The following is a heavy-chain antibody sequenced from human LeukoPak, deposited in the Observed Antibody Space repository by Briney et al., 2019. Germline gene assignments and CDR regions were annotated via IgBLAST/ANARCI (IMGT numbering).Heavy chain of an antibody. D-gene: IGHD4-17*01. CDR2: IIPIFGIA. CDR3: AVNYDYGDHGGGY. CDR1: GGTFSSYA. J-gene: IGHJ4*02. Sequence: SVEVSCKASGGTFSSYAISWVRQAPGQGLEWMGRIIPIFGIANYAQKLQGRVTITADKSTSTAYMELSSLRSEDTAVYYCAVNYDYGDHGGGYWGQGTLVTVSS. V-gene: IGHV1-69*04.